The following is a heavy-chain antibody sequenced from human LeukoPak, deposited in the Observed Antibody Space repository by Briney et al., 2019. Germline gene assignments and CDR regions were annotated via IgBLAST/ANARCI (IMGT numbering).Heavy chain of an antibody. J-gene: IGHJ4*02. D-gene: IGHD1/OR15-1a*01. CDR1: EFTFIGYV. CDR3: AKGRGITGTTFDFDY. V-gene: IGHV3-20*04. CDR2: INWSGGST. Sequence: GGSLSLSCAASEFTFIGYVMQWVRQAPGKGLEWVFGINWSGGSTGYADSVTGRFTISRDNAKKSLSLQMNSLRAEDTALYYCAKGRGITGTTFDFDYWGQGTLVSVSS.